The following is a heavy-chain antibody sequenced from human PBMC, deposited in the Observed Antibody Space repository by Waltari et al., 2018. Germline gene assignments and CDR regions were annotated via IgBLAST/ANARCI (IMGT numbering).Heavy chain of an antibody. Sequence: QVQLVQSGAEVKKPGASVKVSCKASGYTFTSYAMHWVRQDPGQRLEWMGWINAGNGNTKYSQKFQGRVTITRDTSASTAYMELSSLRSEDTAVYYCARGPGMIVVVITYFDYWGQGTLVTVSS. V-gene: IGHV1-3*01. CDR3: ARGPGMIVVVITYFDY. J-gene: IGHJ4*02. D-gene: IGHD3-22*01. CDR1: GYTFTSYA. CDR2: INAGNGNT.